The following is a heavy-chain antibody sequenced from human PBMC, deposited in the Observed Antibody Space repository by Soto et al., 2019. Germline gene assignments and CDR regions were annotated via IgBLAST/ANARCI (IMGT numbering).Heavy chain of an antibody. Sequence: SETLSLTCTVSGGSISSGDYYWSWIRQPPGKGLEWIGYIYYSGSTYYNPSLKSRVTISVDTSKNQFSLKLSSVTAADTAVYYCARVYYYDSSGYDYWGQGTLVTVSS. D-gene: IGHD3-22*01. J-gene: IGHJ4*02. CDR3: ARVYYYDSSGYDY. V-gene: IGHV4-30-4*01. CDR2: IYYSGST. CDR1: GGSISSGDYY.